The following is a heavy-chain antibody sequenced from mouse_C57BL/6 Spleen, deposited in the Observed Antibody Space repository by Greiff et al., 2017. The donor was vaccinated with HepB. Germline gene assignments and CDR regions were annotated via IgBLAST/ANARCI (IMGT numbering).Heavy chain of an antibody. Sequence: VQLQQSGPGLVQPSQSLSITCTVSGFSLTSYGVHWVRQSPGKGLEWLGVLWRGGSTDSNAAFMSRLSITKDNSKSQVFFKMNSLQADDTAIYYGAKSRYEYDGGFAYWGQGTLVTVSA. CDR2: LWRGGST. CDR3: AKSRYEYDGGFAY. D-gene: IGHD2-4*01. CDR1: GFSLTSYG. V-gene: IGHV2-5*01. J-gene: IGHJ3*01.